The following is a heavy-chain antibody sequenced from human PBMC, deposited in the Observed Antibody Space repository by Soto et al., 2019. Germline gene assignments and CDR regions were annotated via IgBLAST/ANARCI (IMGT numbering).Heavy chain of an antibody. CDR3: ARVSRDIVVVPAAGTADDAFDI. D-gene: IGHD2-2*01. Sequence: GASVKVSCKASGGTFSSYTISWVRQAPGQGLEWMGRIIPILGIANYAQKLQGRVTITADKSTSTAYMELSSLRSEDTAVYYCARVSRDIVVVPAAGTADDAFDIWGQGTMVTVSS. V-gene: IGHV1-69*02. J-gene: IGHJ3*02. CDR2: IIPILGIA. CDR1: GGTFSSYT.